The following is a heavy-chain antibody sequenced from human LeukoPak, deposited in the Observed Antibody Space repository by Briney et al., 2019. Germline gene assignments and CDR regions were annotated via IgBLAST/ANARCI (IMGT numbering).Heavy chain of an antibody. CDR1: GYTFTSYD. CDR2: INPNSGGT. D-gene: IGHD2-2*01. J-gene: IGHJ4*02. V-gene: IGHV1-2*02. Sequence: GASVKVSCKASGYTFTSYDINWVRQATGQGLEWMGWINPNSGGTNYAQKFQGRVTMTRDTSISTAYMELSRLRSDDTAVYYCARIPLGYCSSTSCQNFDYWGQGTLVTVSS. CDR3: ARIPLGYCSSTSCQNFDY.